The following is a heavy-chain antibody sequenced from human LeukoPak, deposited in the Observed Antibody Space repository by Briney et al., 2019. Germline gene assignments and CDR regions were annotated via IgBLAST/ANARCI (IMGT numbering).Heavy chain of an antibody. Sequence: SETLSLTCTVSGGSISSYYWSWIRQPPGKGLEWIGYIYYSGSTNYNPSLKSRVTISVDTSKNQFSLKLSSVTAADTAVYYCARVSPYCSGGSCYSYYYYGMDVWGQGTTVTVSS. CDR3: ARVSPYCSGGSCYSYYYYGMDV. J-gene: IGHJ6*02. CDR1: GGSISSYY. D-gene: IGHD2-15*01. CDR2: IYYSGST. V-gene: IGHV4-59*01.